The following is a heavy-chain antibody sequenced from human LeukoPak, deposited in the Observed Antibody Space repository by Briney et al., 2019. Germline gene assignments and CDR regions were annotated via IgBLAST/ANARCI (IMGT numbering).Heavy chain of an antibody. CDR1: GFTFSAYE. V-gene: IGHV3-48*03. J-gene: IGHJ4*02. CDR2: ITSDNTV. CDR3: ARDGTPMAATGWVYFDQ. D-gene: IGHD6-13*01. Sequence: GGSLRLSCAASGFTFSAYEMNWVRQAPGKGLEWLAYITSDNTVHYADSVKGRFTISRDNTKNSLYLRMNSLRAEDTATYYCARDGTPMAATGWVYFDQWGQGTLVTVSS.